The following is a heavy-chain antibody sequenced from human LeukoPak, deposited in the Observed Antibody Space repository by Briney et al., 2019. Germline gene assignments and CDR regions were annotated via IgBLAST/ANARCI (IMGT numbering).Heavy chain of an antibody. CDR2: IGDNGGDK. D-gene: IGHD1-1*01. J-gene: IGHJ4*02. CDR3: GKDWKVDY. CDR1: GFTFSSYA. V-gene: IGHV3-23*01. Sequence: PGGSLRLSCAASGFTFSSYAMTWVRQAPGKGLEWVSAIGDNGGDKKYAASVKGRFTISRDNSKNTLYLQMNSLRVEDTAIYYCGKDWKVDYWGQGTLVTVSS.